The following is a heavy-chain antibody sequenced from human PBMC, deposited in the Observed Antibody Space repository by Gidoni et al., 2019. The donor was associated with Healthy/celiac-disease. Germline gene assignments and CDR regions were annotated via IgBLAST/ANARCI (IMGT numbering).Heavy chain of an antibody. J-gene: IGHJ4*02. Sequence: EVQLVESGGGLVQPGGSLRLSGAASGFTLSSYSMNWVRQAPGKGLEWVSYISGSSSTIYYADSVKGRFTISRDNAKNSLYLQMNSLRAEDTAVYYCARDWTADSSGTIDYWGQGTLVTVSS. CDR3: ARDWTADSSGTIDY. CDR2: ISGSSSTI. V-gene: IGHV3-48*04. CDR1: GFTLSSYS. D-gene: IGHD3-22*01.